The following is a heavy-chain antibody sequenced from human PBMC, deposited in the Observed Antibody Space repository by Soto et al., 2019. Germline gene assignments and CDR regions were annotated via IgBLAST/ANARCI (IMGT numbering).Heavy chain of an antibody. J-gene: IGHJ6*02. CDR1: GYSFTSYW. Sequence: GESLKISCKGSGYSFTSYWIGWVRQMPGKGLEWMGIIYPGDSDTRYSPSFQGQVTISADKSISTAYLQWSSLKASDTAMYYCARRAKFYSSGYWYYYGMDVWGQGTTVTVSS. V-gene: IGHV5-51*01. CDR2: IYPGDSDT. D-gene: IGHD3-22*01. CDR3: ARRAKFYSSGYWYYYGMDV.